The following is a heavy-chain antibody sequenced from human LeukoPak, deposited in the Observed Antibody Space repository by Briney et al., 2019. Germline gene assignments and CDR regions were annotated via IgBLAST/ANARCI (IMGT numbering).Heavy chain of an antibody. Sequence: PRGAPRLSRAASGFTLCVVSISSGSPAPRGRLESGSAISVSVGRTYYAHSVKGRFPISRDNSKNTLSLQMNRLRAQDTPGFSFAKLGESRAETPGDFDYWGEGALGTVSS. J-gene: IGHJ4*02. D-gene: IGHD6-6*01. CDR1: GFTLCVVS. CDR2: ISVSVGRT. V-gene: IGHV3-23*01. CDR3: AKLGESRAETPGDFDY.